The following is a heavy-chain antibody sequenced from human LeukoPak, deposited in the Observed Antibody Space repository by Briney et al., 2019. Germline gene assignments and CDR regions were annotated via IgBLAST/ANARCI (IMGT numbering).Heavy chain of an antibody. CDR1: GGSFSGYY. CDR2: INHSGST. Sequence: SETLSLTCAVYGGSFSGYYWSWIRQPPGKGLEWIGEINHSGSTNYNPSLKSRVTISVDTSKNQFSLKLSSVTAADTAVYYCARAPPRIAARPISNWFDPWGQRTLVTVSS. J-gene: IGHJ5*02. V-gene: IGHV4-34*01. CDR3: ARAPPRIAARPISNWFDP. D-gene: IGHD6-6*01.